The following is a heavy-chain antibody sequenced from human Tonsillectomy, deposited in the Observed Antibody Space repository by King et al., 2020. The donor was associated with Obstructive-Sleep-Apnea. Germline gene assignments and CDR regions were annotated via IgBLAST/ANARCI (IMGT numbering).Heavy chain of an antibody. J-gene: IGHJ4*02. CDR3: ARDKKTEYSSGWHYFDY. CDR1: GFTFSDYG. CDR2: IWYDGSKK. Sequence: VQLVESGGGVVQPGRSLRLSCATSGFTFSDYGMHWVRQAPGKGLEWVAVIWYDGSKKYYADSVKGRFTISRDDSKNTLYLQMNSLRAEDTAVYYCARDKKTEYSSGWHYFDYWGQGTQVTVSS. V-gene: IGHV3-33*01. D-gene: IGHD6-19*01.